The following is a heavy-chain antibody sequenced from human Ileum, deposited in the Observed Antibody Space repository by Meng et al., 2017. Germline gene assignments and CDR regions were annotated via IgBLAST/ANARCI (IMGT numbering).Heavy chain of an antibody. CDR3: AKDILRGVRGVIIDY. CDR2: ISWNSGSI. J-gene: IGHJ4*02. Sequence: SLKISCAASGFTFSSYSMNWVRQAPGKGLEWVSGISWNSGSIGYADSVKGRFTISRDNAKNSLYLQMSSLRAEDTALYYCAKDILRGVRGVIIDYWGQGTLVTVSS. CDR1: GFTFSSYS. V-gene: IGHV3-9*01. D-gene: IGHD3-10*01.